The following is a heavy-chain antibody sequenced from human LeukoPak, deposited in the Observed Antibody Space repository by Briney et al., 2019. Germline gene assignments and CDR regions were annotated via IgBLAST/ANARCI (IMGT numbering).Heavy chain of an antibody. CDR3: ARAETTVALFDP. CDR2: IYYSGST. J-gene: IGHJ5*02. Sequence: SETLSLTCTVSGGSISSYYWSWIRQPPGKGLEWIGYIYYSGSTNYNPSLRSRDTMSVDTSKNQFSLKLSSVTAADTAVYYCARAETTVALFDPWGQGTLVTVSS. V-gene: IGHV4-59*12. CDR1: GGSISSYY. D-gene: IGHD4-11*01.